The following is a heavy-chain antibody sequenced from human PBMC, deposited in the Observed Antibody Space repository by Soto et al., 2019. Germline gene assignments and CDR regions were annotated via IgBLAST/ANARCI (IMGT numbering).Heavy chain of an antibody. CDR1: GYTFTNYC. V-gene: IGHV5-51*01. Sequence: EALKISCKGSGYTFTNYCIVWVRQMPGKGLDWMCIIYPGDSDTRYXXXFQGQVTXXADKSISTAYLQWSSLKASDTPMYYCARPAIGAPFDHWCQGTLVTVSS. CDR3: ARPAIGAPFDH. J-gene: IGHJ4*02. CDR2: IYPGDSDT. D-gene: IGHD6-6*01.